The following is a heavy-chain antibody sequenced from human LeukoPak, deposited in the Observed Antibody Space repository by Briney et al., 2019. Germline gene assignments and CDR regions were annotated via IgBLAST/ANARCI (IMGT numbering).Heavy chain of an antibody. CDR3: ARDPNPYYYDSSGYYSGFDP. CDR1: GDSISSGSYY. V-gene: IGHV4-61*02. CDR2: IYTSGST. Sequence: SETLSLTCTVSGDSISSGSYYWSWIRQPAGKGLEWIGRIYTSGSTNYNPSLKSRVTISVDTSKNQFSLKLSSVTAADTAVYYCARDPNPYYYDSSGYYSGFDPWGQGTLVTVSS. J-gene: IGHJ5*02. D-gene: IGHD3-22*01.